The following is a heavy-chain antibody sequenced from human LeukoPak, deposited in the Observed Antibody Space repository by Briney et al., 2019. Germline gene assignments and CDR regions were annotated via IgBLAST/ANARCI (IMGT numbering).Heavy chain of an antibody. D-gene: IGHD3-22*01. J-gene: IGHJ6*02. V-gene: IGHV4-34*01. CDR3: ARTPYYYDSSGYGAYYYYYYGMDV. CDR1: GGSFSGYY. Sequence: SETLSLTCAVYGGSFSGYYWSWIRQPPGKGLEWIGEINHSGSTNYNPSLKSRVTISVDTSKNQFSLKLSSVTAADTAVYYCARTPYYYDSSGYGAYYYYYYGMDVWGQGTTVTVSS. CDR2: INHSGST.